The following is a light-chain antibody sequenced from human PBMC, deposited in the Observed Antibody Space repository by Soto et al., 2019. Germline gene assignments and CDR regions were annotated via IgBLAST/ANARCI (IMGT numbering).Light chain of an antibody. CDR3: QQYGHSPIT. Sequence: EIVLTQSPATLSLSPGERATLSCRASQSVSSYLAWYQQKPGQAPRLLIYDASNRATGIPARFSGSGSGTDFTLTINRLEPEDFAVYYCQQYGHSPITFGQGTRLEIK. J-gene: IGKJ5*01. CDR1: QSVSSY. V-gene: IGKV3-11*01. CDR2: DAS.